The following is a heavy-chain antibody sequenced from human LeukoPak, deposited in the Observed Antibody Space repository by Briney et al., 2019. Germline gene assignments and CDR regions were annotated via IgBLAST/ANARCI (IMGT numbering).Heavy chain of an antibody. CDR1: GFTFSSYA. V-gene: IGHV3-23*01. D-gene: IGHD1-7*01. J-gene: IGHJ6*03. Sequence: GGSLRLSCAASGFTFSSYAMTWVRQAPGKGLEWVSTISGSGRTTYYADSVKGRFTISRDNSKNTLYLQMNSLRAEDTAVYYCAKGDNNWNYRSGTYYYYMDVWGKGTTVTVSS. CDR2: ISGSGRTT. CDR3: AKGDNNWNYRSGTYYYYMDV.